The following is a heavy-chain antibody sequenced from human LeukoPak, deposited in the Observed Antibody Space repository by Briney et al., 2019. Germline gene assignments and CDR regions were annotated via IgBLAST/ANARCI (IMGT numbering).Heavy chain of an antibody. CDR1: GFTFSSYG. V-gene: IGHV3-33*01. CDR2: IWYDGSNK. Sequence: PGGSLRLSCAASGFTFSSYGMHWVRQAPGKGLEWGAVIWYDGSNKYYADSVKGRFTISRDNSKNTLYLQMNSLRAEDTAVYYCARDSATDSLTSYGDYGEFDYWGQGTLVTVSS. J-gene: IGHJ4*02. CDR3: ARDSATDSLTSYGDYGEFDY. D-gene: IGHD4-17*01.